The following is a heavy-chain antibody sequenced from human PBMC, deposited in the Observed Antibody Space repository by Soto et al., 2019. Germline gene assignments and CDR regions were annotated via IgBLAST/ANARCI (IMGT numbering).Heavy chain of an antibody. V-gene: IGHV1-2*04. Sequence: ASVKVSCKASGYTFTGYYMHWVRQAPGQGLEWMGWINPNSGGTNYAQKFQGWVTMTRDTSISTAYMELSRLRSDDTAVYYCARGSYDYIWGSYRNYHFDYWGQGTLVTV. D-gene: IGHD3-16*02. CDR3: ARGSYDYIWGSYRNYHFDY. J-gene: IGHJ4*02. CDR2: INPNSGGT. CDR1: GYTFTGYY.